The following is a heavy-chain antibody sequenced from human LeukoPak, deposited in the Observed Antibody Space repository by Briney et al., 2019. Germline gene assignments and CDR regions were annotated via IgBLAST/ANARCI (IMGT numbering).Heavy chain of an antibody. CDR2: ISSSGSTI. J-gene: IGHJ4*02. Sequence: GGSLRLSCAASGFTFSSYEMNWVCQAPGKGLDGVSYISSSGSTIYYADSVKGRFTISRDNAKNALYLQMNSLRAEDTAVYYCARDKGWFGELLPIWGQGTLVTVSS. CDR3: ARDKGWFGELLPI. CDR1: GFTFSSYE. D-gene: IGHD3-10*01. V-gene: IGHV3-48*03.